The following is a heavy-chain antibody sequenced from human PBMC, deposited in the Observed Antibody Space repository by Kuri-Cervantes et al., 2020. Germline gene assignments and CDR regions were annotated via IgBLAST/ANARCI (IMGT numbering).Heavy chain of an antibody. CDR3: AKTMQQLAIGY. Sequence: GESLKISCAASGFTFSSYGMHWVRQAPGKGLEWVAVISYDGSNKYYADSVKGRFTISRDNSKNTLYLQMNSLRAEDTAVYYCAKTMQQLAIGYWGQGTLVTVSS. CDR2: ISYDGSNK. D-gene: IGHD6-13*01. V-gene: IGHV3-30*18. CDR1: GFTFSSYG. J-gene: IGHJ4*02.